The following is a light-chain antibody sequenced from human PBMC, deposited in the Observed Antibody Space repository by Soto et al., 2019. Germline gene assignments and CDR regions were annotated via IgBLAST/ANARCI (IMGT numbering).Light chain of an antibody. CDR3: QQYNNWGWT. V-gene: IGKV3-15*01. Sequence: EIVMTQSPATLSVSPGERATLSCRARHSVSSNVAWYQQKPGQAPRLLIFGASTRASGIPARFSGSGSGTEFTLTISSLQSEDFAVYYCQQYNNWGWTFGQGTQVELK. CDR1: HSVSSN. J-gene: IGKJ1*01. CDR2: GAS.